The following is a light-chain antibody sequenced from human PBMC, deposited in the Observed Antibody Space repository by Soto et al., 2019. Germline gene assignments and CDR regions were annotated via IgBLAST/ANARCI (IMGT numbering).Light chain of an antibody. CDR1: QNIRSR. J-gene: IGKJ1*01. V-gene: IGKV1-5*01. Sequence: DLKMSQSPSTLSATVGDRVTITCRASQNIRSRLAWFQQKPGKAPKLLIYDASSLESGVPQRFSGSGSGTEFTLTISSLQTDDFSTYYCQQYHSYWTFGQGTMADIK. CDR3: QQYHSYWT. CDR2: DAS.